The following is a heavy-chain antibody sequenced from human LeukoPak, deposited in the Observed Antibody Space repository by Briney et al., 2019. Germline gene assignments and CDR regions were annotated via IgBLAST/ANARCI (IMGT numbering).Heavy chain of an antibody. CDR1: GFTFSSYA. Sequence: GGCLRLSCAASGFTFSSYAMSWVRLAPGKGLEWVSAISGSGGSTYYADSVKGRFTISRDNSKNTLYLQMNSLRAEDTAVYYCAKDVRLVRGVNYGSIIDYFDYWGQGTLVTVSS. CDR3: AKDVRLVRGVNYGSIIDYFDY. D-gene: IGHD3-10*01. V-gene: IGHV3-23*01. J-gene: IGHJ4*02. CDR2: ISGSGGST.